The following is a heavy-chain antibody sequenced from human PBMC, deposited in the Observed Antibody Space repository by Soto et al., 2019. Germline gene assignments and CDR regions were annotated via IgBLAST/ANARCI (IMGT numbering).Heavy chain of an antibody. D-gene: IGHD6-19*01. Sequence: GESLKISCKGSEYTFTQYWIIWVRQTPGKGLEWLGRLDPSDSFTSHSPAFQGQVTISSDKSISTTYLQWNSLKASDTAMYYCARQEAAVTHAFDLWGQGTMVTVSS. J-gene: IGHJ3*01. CDR1: EYTFTQYW. V-gene: IGHV5-10-1*04. CDR3: ARQEAAVTHAFDL. CDR2: LDPSDSFT.